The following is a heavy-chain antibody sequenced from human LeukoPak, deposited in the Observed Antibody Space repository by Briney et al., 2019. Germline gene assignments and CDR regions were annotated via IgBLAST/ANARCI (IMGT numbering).Heavy chain of an antibody. V-gene: IGHV1-24*01. Sequence: ASVKVSCKVSGYTLTELSMHWVRQAPGKGLEWMGGFDPEDGETIYAQKFQGRVTITEDTSTDTAYMELSSLRSEDTAVYYCATASNSYGSGSYNHWGQGTLVTVSS. CDR3: ATASNSYGSGSYNH. CDR2: FDPEDGET. D-gene: IGHD3-10*01. J-gene: IGHJ4*02. CDR1: GYTLTELS.